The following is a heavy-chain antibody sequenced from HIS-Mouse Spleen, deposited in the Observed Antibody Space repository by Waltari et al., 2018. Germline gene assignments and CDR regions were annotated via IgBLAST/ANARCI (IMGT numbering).Heavy chain of an antibody. CDR1: GYTFTGYY. Sequence: QVQLVQSGAEVKKPGASVKVSCKASGYTFTGYYIHWVRQAPGKGLEGMGWINPNRGGTNNAQKLPGRVTMTRDTSISTAYMELSRLRSDDTAVYYCARDSIAVMDVWGQGTTVTVSS. D-gene: IGHD6-19*01. V-gene: IGHV1-2*02. CDR3: ARDSIAVMDV. CDR2: INPNRGGT. J-gene: IGHJ6*02.